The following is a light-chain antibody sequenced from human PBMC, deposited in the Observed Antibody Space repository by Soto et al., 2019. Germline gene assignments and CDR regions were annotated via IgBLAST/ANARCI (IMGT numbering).Light chain of an antibody. V-gene: IGLV1-40*01. CDR3: QSYDRSLSGFV. CDR1: SSNIGADYD. J-gene: IGLJ1*01. CDR2: GDY. Sequence: QSVLTQPPSVSGAPGQRVTISCTGSSSNIGADYDVHWYQHLPGTAPKLLIFGDYNRPSGVPDRIPGSRSGTSASLAITGLQAEDEADYYCQSYDRSLSGFVFGTGTKVTVL.